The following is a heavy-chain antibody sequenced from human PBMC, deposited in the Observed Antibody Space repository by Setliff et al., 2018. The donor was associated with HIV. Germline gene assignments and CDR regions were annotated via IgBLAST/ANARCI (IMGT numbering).Heavy chain of an antibody. CDR1: GYVFTTYV. V-gene: IGHV7-4-1*02. D-gene: IGHD3-10*01. J-gene: IGHJ5*02. Sequence: WASVKVSCKASGYVFTTYVINWVRQAPGRGLELMGWNNANTGNPRYAPGFTGRFVFSLDTSATTAHLQINGLKTDDTAVYYCARDYNYASGTYNWFDPWGQGTLVTVS. CDR3: ARDYNYASGTYNWFDP. CDR2: NNANTGNP.